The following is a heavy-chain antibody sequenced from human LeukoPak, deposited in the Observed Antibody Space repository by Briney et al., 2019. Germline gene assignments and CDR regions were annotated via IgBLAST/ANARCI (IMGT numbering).Heavy chain of an antibody. CDR2: FDPEDGET. CDR1: GYTLTELS. CDR3: ATASSWSSHYYYYGMDV. J-gene: IGHJ6*02. Sequence: ASVKVSCKVSGYTLTELSMHWVQQTPGKGLEWMGGFDPEDGETIYAQKFQGRVTMTEDTSTDTAYMELSSLRSEDTAVYYCATASSWSSHYYYYGMDVWGQGTTVTVSS. V-gene: IGHV1-24*01. D-gene: IGHD6-13*01.